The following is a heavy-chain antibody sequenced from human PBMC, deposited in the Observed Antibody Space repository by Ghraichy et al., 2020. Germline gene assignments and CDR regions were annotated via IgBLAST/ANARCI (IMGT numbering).Heavy chain of an antibody. CDR1: GFTFKTYW. D-gene: IGHD6-13*01. Sequence: GGSLRLSCAASGFTFKTYWMSWVRQAPGKGLEWVANIKQDGSEKYYVDSVKGRFAISRDNAKNSLYLQMNSLRAEDTAVYSCARATDSRVDSSSWYLEYSHGAFDIWGQGTMVTVSS. CDR2: IKQDGSEK. CDR3: ARATDSRVDSSSWYLEYSHGAFDI. V-gene: IGHV3-7*04. J-gene: IGHJ3*02.